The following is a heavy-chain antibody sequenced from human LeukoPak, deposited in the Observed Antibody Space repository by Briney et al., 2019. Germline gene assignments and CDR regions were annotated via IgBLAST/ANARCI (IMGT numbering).Heavy chain of an antibody. CDR2: IYPGNSDT. CDR3: ARPGSSGVADYFDY. V-gene: IGHV5-51*01. Sequence: GESLKISCKGSGYSFSNYWIGWVRQMPGKGLEWMGIIYPGNSDTRYSSSFQGQVTISADKSISTAYLQWSSLKASDTAMYYCARPGSSGVADYFDYWGQGSLVTVSS. J-gene: IGHJ4*02. D-gene: IGHD6-19*01. CDR1: GYSFSNYW.